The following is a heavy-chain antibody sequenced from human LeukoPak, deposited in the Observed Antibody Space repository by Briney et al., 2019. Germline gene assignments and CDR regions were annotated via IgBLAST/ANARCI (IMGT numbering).Heavy chain of an antibody. V-gene: IGHV4-4*07. CDR2: IHTSWTT. Sequence: SETLSLTCTVSGDSMSSYYWNFIWQPAGKGLEWIGRIHTSWTTYYNPSLKSRITMSVDTSRNQFSLRLTSVTAADTAVYYCARGDYYDGGGRNWFDPWGQRTLVSVSS. J-gene: IGHJ5*02. CDR3: ARGDYYDGGGRNWFDP. D-gene: IGHD3-16*01. CDR1: GDSMSSYY.